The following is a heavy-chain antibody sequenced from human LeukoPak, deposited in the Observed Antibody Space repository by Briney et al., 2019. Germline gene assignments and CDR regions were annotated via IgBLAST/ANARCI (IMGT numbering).Heavy chain of an antibody. J-gene: IGHJ4*01. V-gene: IGHV3-30*18. Sequence: PGRSLRLSCAASGFTFSSYGIHWVRQAPGKGLEWVALISYDGSNEYYADSVKGRFTISRDNSKNTLYMQMNSLRAEDTAVYYCAKSSDLLTGYYSYFEYWGHGTLVTVAS. CDR3: AKSSDLLTGYYSYFEY. CDR2: ISYDGSNE. D-gene: IGHD3-9*01. CDR1: GFTFSSYG.